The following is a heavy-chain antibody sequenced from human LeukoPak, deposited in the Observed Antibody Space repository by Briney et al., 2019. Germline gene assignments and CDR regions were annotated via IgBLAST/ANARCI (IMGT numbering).Heavy chain of an antibody. J-gene: IGHJ4*02. CDR2: IKSDGSST. V-gene: IGHV3-74*01. D-gene: IGHD3-3*01. CDR3: ARGDPDF. Sequence: PGGSLRLSCAASGFTFSSYWMHWVRQAPGKGLVWVSRIKSDGSSTSHADSVKGRFTISRDNAKNTLYLQMNSLRVDDTAMYFCARGDPDFWGQGILVTVSS. CDR1: GFTFSSYW.